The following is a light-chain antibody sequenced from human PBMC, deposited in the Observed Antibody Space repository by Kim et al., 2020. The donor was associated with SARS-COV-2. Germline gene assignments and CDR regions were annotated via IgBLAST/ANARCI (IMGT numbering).Light chain of an antibody. CDR2: EVS. CDR1: TSDIGGYNS. J-gene: IGLJ3*02. CDR3: SSNTASNTLV. V-gene: IGLV2-18*02. Sequence: QSALTQPPSVSGSPGQSVTISCTGSTSDIGGYNSVSWYQQPPGIAPKLIIYEVSHRPPGVPDRFSGSKSGNTASLTISGLRAEDEADYYCSSNTASNTLVFGGGTKVTVL.